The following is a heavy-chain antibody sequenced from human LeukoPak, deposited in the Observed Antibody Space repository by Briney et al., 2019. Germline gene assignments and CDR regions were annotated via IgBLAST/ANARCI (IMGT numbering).Heavy chain of an antibody. CDR2: TSGSGDDT. J-gene: IGHJ4*02. Sequence: GGSLRLSCVASGFTFSSYGMSWVRQAPGKGLEWVSSTSGSGDDTYYADSVKGRFTISRDNSKNTLYLQMNSLRAEDTAVYYCAKPDTASSGFIPYYFDYWGQGTLVTVSS. V-gene: IGHV3-23*01. CDR1: GFTFSSYG. CDR3: AKPDTASSGFIPYYFDY. D-gene: IGHD3-22*01.